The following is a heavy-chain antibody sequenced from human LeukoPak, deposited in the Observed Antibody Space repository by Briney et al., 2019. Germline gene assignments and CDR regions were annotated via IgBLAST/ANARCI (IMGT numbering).Heavy chain of an antibody. Sequence: PGGSLRLSCAASGFTFTSYTMNWVRQAPGKGLEWVSSISSSSSYIYYADSVKGRFTIPRDNAKNSLYLQMNSLRAEDTAVYYCARDYYGDYYFDFWGQGTPVTVSS. D-gene: IGHD4-17*01. CDR2: ISSSSSYI. CDR3: ARDYYGDYYFDF. V-gene: IGHV3-21*01. CDR1: GFTFTSYT. J-gene: IGHJ4*02.